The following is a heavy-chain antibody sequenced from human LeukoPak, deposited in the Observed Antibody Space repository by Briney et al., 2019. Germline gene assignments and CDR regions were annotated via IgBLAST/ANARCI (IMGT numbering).Heavy chain of an antibody. CDR1: DYSISSGYF. J-gene: IGHJ4*02. CDR2: ISHSGTT. V-gene: IGHV4-38-2*02. CDR3: EREGDILGATIDS. D-gene: IGHD1-26*01. Sequence: PSETLSLTCVASDYSISSGYFWGWIRRPPGKGLEWIGSISHSGTTYYNPSFKSRVTISLDTSKSQFSLKLKSVTAADTAFYYCEREGDILGATIDSWGQGTLVTVSS.